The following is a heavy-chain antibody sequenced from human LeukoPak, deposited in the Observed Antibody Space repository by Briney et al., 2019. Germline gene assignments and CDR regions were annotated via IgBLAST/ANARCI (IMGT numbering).Heavy chain of an antibody. CDR3: ARGSGRREKAFYI. CDR1: GYTFTSYG. Sequence: ASVKVSCKASGYTFTSYGISWVRQAPGQGLEWMGWISAHNGNTNYEEKVQGRVTMTTDTSTSTAYMELSSLRSEDTAVYYCARGSGRREKAFYIWGQGKLVTVSS. V-gene: IGHV1-18*01. D-gene: IGHD6-19*01. J-gene: IGHJ3*02. CDR2: ISAHNGNT.